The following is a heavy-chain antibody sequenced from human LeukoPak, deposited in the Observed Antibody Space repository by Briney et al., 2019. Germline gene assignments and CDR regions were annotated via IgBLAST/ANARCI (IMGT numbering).Heavy chain of an antibody. V-gene: IGHV3-7*01. J-gene: IGHJ4*02. CDR1: GTDA. CDR3: ARDSSGPDD. CDR2: IKQDGSEK. Sequence: GGSLRLSCAVSGTDAMHWVRQAPGKGLEWVANIKQDGSEKYYLDSVKGRFTISRDNAKNSLYLQMSSLRADDTAVYYCARDSSGPDDWGQGTLVTVSS. D-gene: IGHD6-19*01.